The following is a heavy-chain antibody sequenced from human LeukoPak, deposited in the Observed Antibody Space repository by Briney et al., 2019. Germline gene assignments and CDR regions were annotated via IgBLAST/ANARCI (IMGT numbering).Heavy chain of an antibody. Sequence: SETLSLTCTVSGGSISSSSYYWGWIRQPPGKGLEWIGSIYYSGSTYYNPSLKSRVTISVDTSKNQFSLKLSSVTAADTAVYYCAREGSGSYYSPLGYWGQGTLVTVSS. J-gene: IGHJ4*02. CDR1: GGSISSSSYY. CDR3: AREGSGSYYSPLGY. D-gene: IGHD3-10*01. V-gene: IGHV4-39*07. CDR2: IYYSGST.